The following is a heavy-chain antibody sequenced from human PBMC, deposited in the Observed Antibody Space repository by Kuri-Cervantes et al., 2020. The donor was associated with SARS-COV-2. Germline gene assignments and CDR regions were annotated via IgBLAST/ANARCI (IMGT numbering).Heavy chain of an antibody. CDR1: GFTFSSYS. D-gene: IGHD6-13*01. CDR2: ISSSSSYI. CDR3: ARGGWIAATDYFDY. Sequence: GESLKISCAASGFTFSSYSMNWVRQAPGKGLEWVSSISSSSSYIYYADSVKGRFTISRDNAKNSLYLQMNSLRAEDTAVYYCARGGWIAATDYFDYWGQGTPVTVSS. J-gene: IGHJ4*02. V-gene: IGHV3-21*01.